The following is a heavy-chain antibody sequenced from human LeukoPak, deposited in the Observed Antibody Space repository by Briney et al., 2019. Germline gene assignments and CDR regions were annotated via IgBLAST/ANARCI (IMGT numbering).Heavy chain of an antibody. CDR1: GFTFSSCS. J-gene: IGHJ6*03. CDR3: ARGPYYYDSSGPIYHMDV. Sequence: GGSLRLSCAASGFTFSSCSMNWVRQAPGKGLEWVSSISSSSTYIYDADSVKGRFTVSRDNAKNSLYLQMNGLRAEDTAVYYCARGPYYYDSSGPIYHMDVWGKGTTVTVSS. V-gene: IGHV3-21*01. CDR2: ISSSSTYI. D-gene: IGHD3-22*01.